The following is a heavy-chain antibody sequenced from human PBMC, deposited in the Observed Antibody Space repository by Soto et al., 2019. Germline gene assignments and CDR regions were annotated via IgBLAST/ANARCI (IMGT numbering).Heavy chain of an antibody. V-gene: IGHV4-31*03. J-gene: IGHJ5*02. D-gene: IGHD3-9*01. CDR1: GGSISSGGYY. CDR2: IYYSGST. Sequence: PSETLSLTCTVSGGSISSGGYYWSWIRQHPGKGLEWIGYIYYSGSTYYNPSLKSRVTISVDTSKNQFSLKLSSVTAADTAVYYCAREVPYYDILTGYARAYNWFDPCGQGTLVTVSS. CDR3: AREVPYYDILTGYARAYNWFDP.